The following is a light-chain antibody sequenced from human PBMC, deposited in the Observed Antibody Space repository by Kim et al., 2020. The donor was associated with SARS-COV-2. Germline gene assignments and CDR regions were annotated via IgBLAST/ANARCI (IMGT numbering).Light chain of an antibody. CDR1: QTVLYKSYNKNY. Sequence: RASLNCKSSQTVLYKSYNKNYLAWYKQKPGQAPKLLIYWASIRESGVSDRFSGSGSETDFTLTISSLQAEDVAVYCCQQYCSTPPSFGQGTKLEI. CDR2: WAS. CDR3: QQYCSTPPS. J-gene: IGKJ2*03. V-gene: IGKV4-1*01.